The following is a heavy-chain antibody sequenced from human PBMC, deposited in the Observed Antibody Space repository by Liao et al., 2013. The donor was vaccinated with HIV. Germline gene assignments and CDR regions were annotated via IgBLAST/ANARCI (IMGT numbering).Heavy chain of an antibody. V-gene: IGHV4-34*01. J-gene: IGHJ2*01. CDR1: GGSFSDYY. CDR3: AREWWGYFDL. CDR2: INHGGHT. Sequence: QVQLQQWGAGLLKPSETLSLMCGVYGGSFSDYYWSWIRQSPGKGLEWIGEINHGGHTNYNPSLKSRVTISVDTSKNQFSLKLSSVTAADTAVYYCAREWWGYFDLWGRGTLVTVSS. D-gene: IGHD2-8*01.